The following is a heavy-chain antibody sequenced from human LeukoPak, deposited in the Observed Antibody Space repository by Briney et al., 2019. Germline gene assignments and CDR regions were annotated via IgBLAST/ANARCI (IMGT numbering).Heavy chain of an antibody. D-gene: IGHD1-26*01. J-gene: IGHJ6*03. Sequence: GGSLRLSCAASGFTLSSYAMHWVRPAPGKGLEYVSAISKSGGNTYYANSVKGRFSISRDNSKNTLYLQMGSLRTEDMAVYYCARVGEGRYYQYYYMDVWGKGTTVTVSS. CDR2: ISKSGGNT. CDR1: GFTLSSYA. CDR3: ARVGEGRYYQYYYMDV. V-gene: IGHV3-64*01.